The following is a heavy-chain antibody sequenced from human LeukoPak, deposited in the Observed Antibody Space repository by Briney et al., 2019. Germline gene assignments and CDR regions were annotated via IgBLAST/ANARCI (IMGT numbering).Heavy chain of an antibody. Sequence: ASVKVSCKASGYTFTSYGISWVRQAPGQGLEWMGWISAYNGNTNYAQKPQGRVTMTTDTSTSTAYMELRSLRSGDTAVYYCARSRLWGNTFDYWGQGTLVTVSS. CDR1: GYTFTSYG. CDR3: ARSRLWGNTFDY. D-gene: IGHD7-27*01. J-gene: IGHJ4*02. CDR2: ISAYNGNT. V-gene: IGHV1-18*01.